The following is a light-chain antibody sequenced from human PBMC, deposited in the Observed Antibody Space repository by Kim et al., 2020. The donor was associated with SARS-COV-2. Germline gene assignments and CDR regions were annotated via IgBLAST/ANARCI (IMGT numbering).Light chain of an antibody. CDR3: QQATRFPLT. Sequence: SSVGVGVTITCRASKGIISCLAFYLQKPGKATHLLISTASILVGGVPSMFSGSGSGTDFTLSISSLQPEDFAIYYCQQATRFPLTFGGGTTVDIK. CDR2: TAS. V-gene: IGKV1D-12*01. J-gene: IGKJ4*02. CDR1: KGIISC.